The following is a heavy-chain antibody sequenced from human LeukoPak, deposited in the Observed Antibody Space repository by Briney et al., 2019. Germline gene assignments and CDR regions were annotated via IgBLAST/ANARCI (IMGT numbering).Heavy chain of an antibody. CDR2: INWNGGST. D-gene: IGHD4-17*01. V-gene: IGHV3-20*04. J-gene: IGHJ6*03. CDR1: GFTFDDYG. Sequence: TGGSLRLSCAASGFTFDDYGMSWVRQAPGKGLEWVSGINWNGGSTGYADSVKGRFTISRDNAKNSLYLQMNSLRAEETALYYCARDTPDDYGVRNYMDVWGKGTTVTVSS. CDR3: ARDTPDDYGVRNYMDV.